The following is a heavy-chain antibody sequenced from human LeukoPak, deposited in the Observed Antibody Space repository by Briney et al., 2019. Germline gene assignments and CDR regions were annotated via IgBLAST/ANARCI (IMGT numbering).Heavy chain of an antibody. J-gene: IGHJ4*02. CDR3: ARVRFLEWLLYRKYYFDY. CDR2: MNPNSGNT. Sequence: ASVKVSYKASGYTFTSYDINWVRQATGQGLEWMGWMNPNSGNTGYAQKFQGRVTMTRNTSISTAYMELSSLRSEDTAVYYCARVRFLEWLLYRKYYFDYWGQGTLVTVSS. CDR1: GYTFTSYD. V-gene: IGHV1-8*01. D-gene: IGHD3-3*01.